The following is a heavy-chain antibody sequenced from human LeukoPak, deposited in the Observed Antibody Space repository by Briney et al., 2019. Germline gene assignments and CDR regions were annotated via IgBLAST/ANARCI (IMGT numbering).Heavy chain of an antibody. Sequence: PSETLSLTCTVSGGSISSYYWSWIRQPPGKGLEWIGYIYYSGSTNYNPSLKSRVTISLDMSEKQFSLRLNSVSAADTAVYYCASHPGYNYFDLWGQGTLVTVSS. CDR1: GGSISSYY. CDR3: ASHPGYNYFDL. J-gene: IGHJ5*02. CDR2: IYYSGST. V-gene: IGHV4-59*01.